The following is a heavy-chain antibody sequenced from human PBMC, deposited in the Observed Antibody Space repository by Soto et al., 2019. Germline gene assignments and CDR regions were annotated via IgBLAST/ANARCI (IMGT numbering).Heavy chain of an antibody. J-gene: IGHJ6*02. D-gene: IGHD3-3*01. CDR2: ISYDGSNK. CDR1: GFTFSSYA. CDR3: ARDPKYYDFWSGYSTDYGMDV. V-gene: IGHV3-30-3*01. Sequence: PGGSLRLSCAAPGFTFSSYAMHWVRQAPGKGLEWVAVISYDGSNKYYADSVKGRFTISRDNSKNTLYLQMNSLRAEDTAVYYCARDPKYYDFWSGYSTDYGMDVWGQGTTVTVS.